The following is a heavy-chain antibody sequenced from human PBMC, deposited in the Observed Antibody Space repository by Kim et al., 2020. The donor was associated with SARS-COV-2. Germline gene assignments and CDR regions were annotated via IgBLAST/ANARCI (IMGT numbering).Heavy chain of an antibody. D-gene: IGHD3-10*01. CDR1: GYTFTSYY. CDR2: INPSGGST. J-gene: IGHJ4*02. Sequence: ASVKVSCKASGYTFTSYYMHWVRQAPGQGLEWMGIINPSGGSTSYAQKFQGRVTMTRDTSTSTVYMEVSSLRSEDTAVYYCARERWSGKDRITMVRGVIRGFDYWGQGTLVTVSS. V-gene: IGHV1-46*03. CDR3: ARERWSGKDRITMVRGVIRGFDY.